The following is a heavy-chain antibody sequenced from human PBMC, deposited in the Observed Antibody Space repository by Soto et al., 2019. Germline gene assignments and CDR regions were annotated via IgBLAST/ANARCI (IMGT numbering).Heavy chain of an antibody. CDR2: ISAYNGNT. D-gene: IGHD4-17*01. CDR3: ARSLRKVERVDAFDI. V-gene: IGHV1-18*01. Sequence: QVPLVQSGAEVKKPGASVKVSCKASGYTFTSYGISWVRQAPGQGLEWMGWISAYNGNTNYAQKFQGRVTMTTDTSTSTAYMELRSLRSDDTAVYYCARSLRKVERVDAFDIWGQGTMVTVSS. J-gene: IGHJ3*02. CDR1: GYTFTSYG.